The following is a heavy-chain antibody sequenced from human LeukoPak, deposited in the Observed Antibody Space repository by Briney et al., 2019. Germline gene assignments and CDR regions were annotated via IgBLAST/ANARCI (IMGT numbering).Heavy chain of an antibody. V-gene: IGHV4-39*07. CDR3: AGRFY. J-gene: IGHJ4*02. CDR2: INHSGST. Sequence: SETLSLTCTVSGGSISNNNYYWAWIRQPPGKGLEWIGEINHSGSTNYNPSLKSRVTISVDTSKNQFSLKLSSVTAADTAVYYCAGRFYWGQGTLVTVSS. CDR1: GGSISNNNYY.